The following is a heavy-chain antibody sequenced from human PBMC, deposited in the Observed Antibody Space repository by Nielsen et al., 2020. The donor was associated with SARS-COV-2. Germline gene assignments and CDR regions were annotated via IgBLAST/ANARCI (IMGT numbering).Heavy chain of an antibody. CDR1: GFTFSSYA. CDR3: ARNDYYYYYYMDV. CDR2: ISYDGSNK. V-gene: IGHV3-30-3*01. D-gene: IGHD1-1*01. Sequence: GESLKISCAASGFTFSSYAMHWVRQAPGKGLEWVAVISYDGSNKYYADSVKGRFTISRDNSKNTLYLQMNSLRAEDTAVYYCARNDYYYYYYMDVWGKGTTVTVSS. J-gene: IGHJ6*03.